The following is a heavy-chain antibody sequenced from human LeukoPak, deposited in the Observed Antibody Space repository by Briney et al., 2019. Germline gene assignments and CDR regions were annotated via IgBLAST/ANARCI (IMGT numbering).Heavy chain of an antibody. V-gene: IGHV3-48*03. Sequence: GGSLRLSCAASGFTFSSFEMNWVRQAPGKGLEWVSYTSNSGSTRYYADSVKGRFTISRDNAKNSLYLQMNSLRAEDTAVYYCARDLQFYYDSSGYYYPSHYFDYWGQGTLVTVSS. CDR1: GFTFSSFE. CDR2: TSNSGSTR. CDR3: ARDLQFYYDSSGYYYPSHYFDY. D-gene: IGHD3-22*01. J-gene: IGHJ4*02.